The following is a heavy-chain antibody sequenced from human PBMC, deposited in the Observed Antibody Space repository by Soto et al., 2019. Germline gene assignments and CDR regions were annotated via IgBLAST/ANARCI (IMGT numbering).Heavy chain of an antibody. CDR2: IYYSGST. CDR1: GGSISSGGYY. J-gene: IGHJ4*02. D-gene: IGHD3-22*01. CDR3: ARALNSSGYYYVKY. Sequence: SETLSLTCTVSGGSISSGGYYWSWIRQHPGKGLEWIGYIYYSGSTYYNPSLESRVTISVDTSKNQFSLKLSSVTAADTAVYYCARALNSSGYYYVKYCGQGTLVTVSS. V-gene: IGHV4-31*03.